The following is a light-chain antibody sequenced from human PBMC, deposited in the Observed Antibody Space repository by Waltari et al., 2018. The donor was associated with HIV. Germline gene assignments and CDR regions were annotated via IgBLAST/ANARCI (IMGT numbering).Light chain of an antibody. J-gene: IGLJ2*01. V-gene: IGLV2-14*03. CDR2: DVD. Sequence: SAVTQPASVSGLPGQSITISCPGADHHFDVYNFVSCYQQHPGKLPRLILYDVDSRASGIPARFSGSRSGHTASLNISGLRAEDEADYYCALFTDDSTLLFGGGTKVTVL. CDR1: DHHFDVYNF. CDR3: ALFTDDSTLL.